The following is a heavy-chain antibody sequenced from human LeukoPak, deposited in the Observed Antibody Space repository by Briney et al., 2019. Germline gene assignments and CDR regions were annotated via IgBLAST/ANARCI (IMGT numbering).Heavy chain of an antibody. Sequence: GGSLRLSCAASGFAFKDSAMTWVRQAPGKGLEWVSLISASGANTYSTDSVKGRFTLSRDNPENTLYLQMNSLRAGDTAVYYCAKDIEISYWGQGTLVTVSS. CDR2: ISASGANT. CDR1: GFAFKDSA. D-gene: IGHD2-15*01. CDR3: AKDIEISY. J-gene: IGHJ4*02. V-gene: IGHV3-23*01.